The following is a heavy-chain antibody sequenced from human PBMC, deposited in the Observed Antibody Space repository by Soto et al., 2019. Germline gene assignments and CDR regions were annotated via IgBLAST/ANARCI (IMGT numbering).Heavy chain of an antibody. Sequence: QVQLQQWGAGVLKPSETLSLTCAVYGGSFSGYYWSWIRQPPGKGLEWIGEINHSGSTNYNPSLKSRVTISVDTSKNQFSLKLSSVTAADTAVYYCARGCNYCSGGSCYCGGVRYWGQGTLVTVSS. CDR2: INHSGST. CDR1: GGSFSGYY. J-gene: IGHJ4*02. CDR3: ARGCNYCSGGSCYCGGVRY. D-gene: IGHD2-15*01. V-gene: IGHV4-34*01.